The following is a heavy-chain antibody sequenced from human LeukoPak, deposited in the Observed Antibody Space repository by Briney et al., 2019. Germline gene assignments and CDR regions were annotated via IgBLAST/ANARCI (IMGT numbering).Heavy chain of an antibody. CDR3: ARSYDSVGFDY. D-gene: IGHD3-9*01. CDR1: GYSFTTYW. J-gene: IGHJ4*02. V-gene: IGHV5-51*01. CDR2: IYPGDSDT. Sequence: GESLQISCKASGYSFTTYWIGWVRPMPGEGLEWMGIIYPGDSDTRYSPSFQGQVTISADKSISTAYLQWSSLKASDTAMYYCARSYDSVGFDYWGQGTLVTVSS.